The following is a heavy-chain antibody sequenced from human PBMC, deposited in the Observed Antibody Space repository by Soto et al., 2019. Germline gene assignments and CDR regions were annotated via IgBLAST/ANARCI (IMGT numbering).Heavy chain of an antibody. V-gene: IGHV4-31*03. CDR3: ASRFRVRSIDP. Sequence: SETLSLTCTVSGGSISSGVYYWSWIRQHPGKGLEWIGYIYYSGSTYYNPSLKSRVTISVDKSKDQFSLKLSSVTAADTAVYYCASRFRVRSIDPWGQGTLVTVSS. J-gene: IGHJ5*02. CDR1: GGSISSGVYY. CDR2: IYYSGST. D-gene: IGHD3-10*02.